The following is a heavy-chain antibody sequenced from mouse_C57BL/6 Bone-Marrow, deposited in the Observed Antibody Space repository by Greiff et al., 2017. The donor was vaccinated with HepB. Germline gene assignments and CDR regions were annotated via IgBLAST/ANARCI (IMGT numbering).Heavy chain of an antibody. V-gene: IGHV1-82*01. J-gene: IGHJ1*03. D-gene: IGHD1-1*01. CDR1: GYAFSSSW. CDR3: ARPITTVVAHFDV. Sequence: QVQLQQSGPELVKPGASVKISCKASGYAFSSSWMNWVKQRPGKGLKWIGRIYPGDGDTNYNGKFKGKATLTADKSSSTAYMQLSSLTSEDSAVYFCARPITTVVAHFDVWGTGTTVTVSS. CDR2: IYPGDGDT.